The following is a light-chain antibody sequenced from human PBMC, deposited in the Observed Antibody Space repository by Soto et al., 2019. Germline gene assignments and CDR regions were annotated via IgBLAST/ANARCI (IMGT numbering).Light chain of an antibody. J-gene: IGKJ5*01. V-gene: IGKV3-20*01. CDR2: GAS. CDR3: QQSGYSPIT. Sequence: LTQSPGTLSLSPGERATLFCRASQSVSSNYLAWYQQIPGQAPRLLVYGASSRATGIPDRFSGSGSGTDFTLTIYRLEPEDFAVYYCQQSGYSPITFGQGTRLEIK. CDR1: QSVSSNY.